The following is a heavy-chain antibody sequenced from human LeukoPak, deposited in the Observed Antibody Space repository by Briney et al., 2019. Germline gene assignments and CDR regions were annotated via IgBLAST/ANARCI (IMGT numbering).Heavy chain of an antibody. J-gene: IGHJ3*02. D-gene: IGHD4-17*01. CDR2: IYPGDSDT. CDR3: ARRPDYGDYFDAFDI. V-gene: IGHV5-51*01. Sequence: GESLQISCKGSGYSFTSYWIGWVRQMPGKGLEWMGIIYPGDSDTRYSPSFQGQVTISADKSISTAYLQWSSLKASDTAMYYCARRPDYGDYFDAFDIWGQGTMVTVSS. CDR1: GYSFTSYW.